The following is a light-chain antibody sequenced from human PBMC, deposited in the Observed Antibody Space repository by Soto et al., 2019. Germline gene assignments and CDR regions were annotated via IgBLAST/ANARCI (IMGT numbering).Light chain of an antibody. CDR3: SSYTSSSTLYV. Sequence: QSVLTQPASVSGSPGQSITISCTGTSSDVGGYNYVSWFQHRPGKAPKLLIYEVSNRPSGVSNRFSGSKSGNTASLTISGLQAEDEADYYCSSYTSSSTLYVFGTGTKVTVL. CDR1: SSDVGGYNY. V-gene: IGLV2-14*01. CDR2: EVS. J-gene: IGLJ1*01.